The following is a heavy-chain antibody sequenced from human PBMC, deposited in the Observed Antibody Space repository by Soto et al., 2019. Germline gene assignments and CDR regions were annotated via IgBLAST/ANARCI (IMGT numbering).Heavy chain of an antibody. D-gene: IGHD1-7*01. J-gene: IGHJ4*02. CDR1: GGSISSGGYY. V-gene: IGHV4-31*03. CDR2: IYYSGST. Sequence: QVQLQESGPGLVKPSQTLSLTCTVSGGSISSGGYYWSWIRQHPGKRLEWIGYIYYSGSTYYNPSLKSRVTISVDTSKNQFSLKLSSVTAADTAVYYCASSPHSRYNWNYDYWGQGTLVTVSS. CDR3: ASSPHSRYNWNYDY.